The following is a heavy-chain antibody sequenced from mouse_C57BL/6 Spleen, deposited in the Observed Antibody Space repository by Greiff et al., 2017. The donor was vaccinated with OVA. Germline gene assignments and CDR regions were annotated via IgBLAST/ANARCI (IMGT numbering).Heavy chain of an antibody. CDR3: ARSEYYGSSLDYIDD. CDR2: INPGSGGT. D-gene: IGHD1-1*01. CDR1: GYAFTNYL. Sequence: QVQLQQSGAELVRPGTSVKVSCKASGYAFTNYLIEWVKQRPGQGLEWIGVINPGSGGTNYNEKFKGKATLTADKSSSTAYMQLSSLTSEDSAVYFCARSEYYGSSLDYIDDWGQGTTRTVSS. J-gene: IGHJ2*01. V-gene: IGHV1-54*01.